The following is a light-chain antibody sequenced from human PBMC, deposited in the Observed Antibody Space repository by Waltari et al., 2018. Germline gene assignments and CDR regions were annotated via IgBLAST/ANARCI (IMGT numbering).Light chain of an antibody. CDR1: QSVVSY. CDR3: QQRYIWPPLT. J-gene: IGKJ4*01. V-gene: IGKV3-11*01. CDR2: DTS. Sequence: EIVLTQSPATLSLSPGEKATLSCRASQSVVSYLAWYQQKPGQAPRLLIYDTSNRATGIPARFSGSGSGTDFTLTISSLEPEDFAVYYCQQRYIWPPLTFGGGTRVELK.